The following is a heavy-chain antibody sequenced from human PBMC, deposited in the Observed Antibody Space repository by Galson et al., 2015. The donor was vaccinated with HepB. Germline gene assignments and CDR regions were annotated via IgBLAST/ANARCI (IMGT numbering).Heavy chain of an antibody. J-gene: IGHJ4*02. V-gene: IGHV4-39*01. D-gene: IGHD6-19*01. CDR3: ARHYEQWPVDY. CDR2: ISYIGST. CDR1: GDSISSSGFY. Sequence: ETLSLTCTVSGDSISSSGFYWGWIRQPPGKGLEWIGSISYIGSTYYNPSLMSRVIISVDTSKNQFSLKLRSVTATDTAAYYCARHYEQWPVDYWGQGTLVTVSS.